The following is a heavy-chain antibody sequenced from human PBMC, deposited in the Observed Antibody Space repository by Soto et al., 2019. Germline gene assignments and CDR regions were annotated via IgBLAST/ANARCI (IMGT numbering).Heavy chain of an antibody. D-gene: IGHD3-22*01. Sequence: ASEKVSCKASGYTFTSYYMHWVRQAPGQGLEWMGIINPSGGSTSYAQKFQGRVTMTRDTSTSTVYMELSSLRSEDTAVYYCARPYSSGYYYSILAFDIWGQGTMVTVSS. CDR2: INPSGGST. J-gene: IGHJ3*02. CDR3: ARPYSSGYYYSILAFDI. V-gene: IGHV1-46*01. CDR1: GYTFTSYY.